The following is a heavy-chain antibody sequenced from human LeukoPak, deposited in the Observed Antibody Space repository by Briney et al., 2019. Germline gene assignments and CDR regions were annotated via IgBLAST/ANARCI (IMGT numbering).Heavy chain of an antibody. CDR1: GGTFSSYA. D-gene: IGHD1-26*01. V-gene: IGHV1-69*05. Sequence: SVKVSCKASGGTFSSYAISWVRQAPGQGLEWMGGIIPIFGTANYAQKFQGRVTITTDESTSTAYMELSSLRSEDTAVYYCASVWTSGSYGGYFDYWGQGTLVTVSS. CDR3: ASVWTSGSYGGYFDY. J-gene: IGHJ4*02. CDR2: IIPIFGTA.